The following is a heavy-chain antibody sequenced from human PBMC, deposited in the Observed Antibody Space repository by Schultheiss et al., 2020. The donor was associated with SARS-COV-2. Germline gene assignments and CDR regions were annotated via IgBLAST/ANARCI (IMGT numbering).Heavy chain of an antibody. CDR2: ISSSSSSI. CDR1: GFTVSSNY. Sequence: GGSLRLSCAVSGFTVSSNYMSWVRQAPGKGLEWVSYISSSSSSIYYADSVKGRFTISRDNAKNSLYLQMNSLRAEDTAVYYCARDGALYYFDYWGQGTLVTVSS. J-gene: IGHJ4*02. CDR3: ARDGALYYFDY. V-gene: IGHV3-48*04. D-gene: IGHD4/OR15-4a*01.